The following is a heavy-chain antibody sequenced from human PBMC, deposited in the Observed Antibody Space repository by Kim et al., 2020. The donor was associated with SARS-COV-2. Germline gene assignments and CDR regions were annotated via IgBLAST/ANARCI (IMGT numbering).Heavy chain of an antibody. Sequence: KANYAQKFQGGVTITADKSTSTAYMELSSLRSEDTAVYYCARDPLGLNDPWGQGTLVTVSS. CDR3: ARDPLGLNDP. V-gene: IGHV1-69*04. D-gene: IGHD6-25*01. CDR2: KA. J-gene: IGHJ5*02.